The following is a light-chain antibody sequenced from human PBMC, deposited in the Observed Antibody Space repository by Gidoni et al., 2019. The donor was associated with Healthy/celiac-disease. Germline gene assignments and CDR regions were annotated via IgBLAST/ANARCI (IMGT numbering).Light chain of an antibody. J-gene: IGKJ1*01. CDR1: QSVSSN. Sequence: EIVMTQSPATLSVSQGERATPSCRASQSVSSNLAWYQQKPGQAPRLLIYGASTRATGIPARFSGSGSGTEFTLTISSLQSEDFAVYYCQQYNNWPWTFXXXTKVEIK. V-gene: IGKV3-15*01. CDR3: QQYNNWPWT. CDR2: GAS.